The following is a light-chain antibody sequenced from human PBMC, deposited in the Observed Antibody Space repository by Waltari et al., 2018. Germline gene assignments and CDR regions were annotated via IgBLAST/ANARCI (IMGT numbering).Light chain of an antibody. Sequence: QSVVTQHDFVSGSPGQSITISCTVPPPDLQTYNLVSWYQKYPGKAPRLIIYDVSARPSGISSRFSGSKSGNTASLTISGLQAEDEADYYCSSFASTTTVFGGGTKVTVL. CDR1: PPDLQTYNL. V-gene: IGLV2-14*03. CDR2: DVS. J-gene: IGLJ3*02. CDR3: SSFASTTTV.